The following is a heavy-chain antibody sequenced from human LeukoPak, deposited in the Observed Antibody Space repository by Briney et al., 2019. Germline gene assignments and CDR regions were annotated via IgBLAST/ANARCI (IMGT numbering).Heavy chain of an antibody. J-gene: IGHJ4*02. D-gene: IGHD3-10*01. CDR1: GGSFSGYY. CDR3: ARGTDGLLWFGELFTPHFDY. Sequence: PSETLSLTCAVYGGSFSGYYWSWIRQPPGKGLEWIGEINHSGSTNYNPSLKSRVTISVDTSKNQFSLKLSSVTAADTAVYYCARGTDGLLWFGELFTPHFDYWDQGTLVTVSS. V-gene: IGHV4-34*01. CDR2: INHSGST.